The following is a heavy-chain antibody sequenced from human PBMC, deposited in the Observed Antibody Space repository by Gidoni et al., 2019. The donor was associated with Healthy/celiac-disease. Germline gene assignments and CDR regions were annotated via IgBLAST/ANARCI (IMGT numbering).Heavy chain of an antibody. V-gene: IGHV3-21*01. J-gene: IGHJ4*02. CDR1: GFPFSSYS. CDR2: ISSSSSYI. CDR3: ARDPYKLYYFDY. Sequence: EVQLVESGGGLVKPGGSLRPACAASGFPFSSYSMNWVRQAPGTGLEWVSSISSSSSYIYYADSVKGRFTISRDNAKNSLYLQMNSLRAEDTAVYYCARDPYKLYYFDYWGQGTLVTVSS. D-gene: IGHD1-1*01.